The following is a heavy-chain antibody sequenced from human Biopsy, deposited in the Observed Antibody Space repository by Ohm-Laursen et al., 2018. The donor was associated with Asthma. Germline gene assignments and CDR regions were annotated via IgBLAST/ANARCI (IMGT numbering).Heavy chain of an antibody. Sequence: GSLRLSCSASGFSFSDYYMMWIRQAPGKGLEWVAYISSRGSNLYYADSAKGRFTISRDNAQKSLFLQMGSLRAEDTAIYYCARVFESSEWGPFYHFGLDVWGQGTTVAVSS. CDR3: ARVFESSEWGPFYHFGLDV. V-gene: IGHV3-11*01. CDR1: GFSFSDYY. D-gene: IGHD6-25*01. J-gene: IGHJ6*02. CDR2: ISSRGSNL.